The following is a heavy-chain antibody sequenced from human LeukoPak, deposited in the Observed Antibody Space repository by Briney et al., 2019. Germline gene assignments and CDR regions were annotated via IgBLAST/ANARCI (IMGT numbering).Heavy chain of an antibody. D-gene: IGHD6-13*01. CDR2: INHSGST. J-gene: IGHJ5*02. CDR3: ARSSRSHHRNWFDP. CDR1: GGSFSGYY. V-gene: IGHV4-34*01. Sequence: SETLSLTCAVYGGSFSGYYWSWIRQPPGKGLEWIGEINHSGSTNYNPSLKSRVTISVDTSKNQSSLKLSSVTAADTAVYYCARSSRSHHRNWFDPWGQGTLVSVSS.